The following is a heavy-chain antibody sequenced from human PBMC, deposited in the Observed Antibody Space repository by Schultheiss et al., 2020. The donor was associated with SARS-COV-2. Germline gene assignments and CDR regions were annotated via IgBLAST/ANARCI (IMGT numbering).Heavy chain of an antibody. J-gene: IGHJ4*02. Sequence: LSLTCAVYGGSFSGYYWSWIRQPPGKGLEWVSAISGSGGSTYYADSVKGRFTISRDNSKNTLYLQMSSLRAEDTAVYYCVKDEGYSSSSRLDYWGQGTLVTVSS. D-gene: IGHD6-6*01. CDR3: VKDEGYSSSSRLDY. CDR2: ISGSGGST. V-gene: IGHV3-23*01. CDR1: GGSFSGYY.